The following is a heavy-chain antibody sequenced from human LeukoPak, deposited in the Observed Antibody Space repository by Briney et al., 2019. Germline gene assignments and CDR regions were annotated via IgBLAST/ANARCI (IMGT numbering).Heavy chain of an antibody. CDR1: GFTFGDYA. Sequence: GSLRLSCTASGFTFGDYAMTWVRQAPGKGLEWVGFIRSKVYGGTPGYAASVKGRFTISRDDSKGIAYLQMNSLKTEDTAVYYCTRDQTPYYWGQGTLVTVSS. V-gene: IGHV3-49*04. CDR2: IRSKVYGGTP. J-gene: IGHJ4*02. CDR3: TRDQTPYY.